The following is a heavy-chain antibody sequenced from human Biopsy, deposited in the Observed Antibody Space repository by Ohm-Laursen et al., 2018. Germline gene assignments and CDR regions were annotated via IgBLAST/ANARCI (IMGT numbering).Heavy chain of an antibody. D-gene: IGHD6-25*01. CDR1: RFTFSSYG. CDR3: ARDGAAGYGLDV. Sequence: SLRLSCAASRFTFSSYGMHWVRQAPGKGLEWVAVIWYDGSRQYYADSVKGRFTISRDKSKNTLYLQMNSLRVEDTAVYYCARDGAAGYGLDVWGQGTTVTVSS. CDR2: IWYDGSRQ. J-gene: IGHJ6*02. V-gene: IGHV3-33*01.